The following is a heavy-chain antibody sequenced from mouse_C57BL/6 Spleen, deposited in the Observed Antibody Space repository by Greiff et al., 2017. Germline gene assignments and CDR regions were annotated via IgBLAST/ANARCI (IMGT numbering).Heavy chain of an antibody. D-gene: IGHD1-1*01. CDR1: GFTFSSYA. Sequence: DVMLVESGEGLVKPGGSLKLSCAASGFTFSSYAMSWVRQTPEKRLEWVAYISSGGDYIYYADTVKGRFTISRDNARNTLYLQMSSLKSEYTAMYYCTRLGTTVVAPDGAMDYWGQGTSVTVSS. CDR3: TRLGTTVVAPDGAMDY. V-gene: IGHV5-9-1*02. J-gene: IGHJ4*01. CDR2: ISSGGDYI.